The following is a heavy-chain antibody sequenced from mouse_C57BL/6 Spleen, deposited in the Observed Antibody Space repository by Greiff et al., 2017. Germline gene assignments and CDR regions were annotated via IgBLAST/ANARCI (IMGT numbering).Heavy chain of an antibody. CDR3: ARGDYERGAMDY. V-gene: IGHV1-55*01. Sequence: QVQLQQPGAELVKPGASVKMSCKASGYTLTSYWITWVKQRPGQGLEWIGDIYPGSGSTNYNEKFKSKATLTVDTSSSTAYMQLSSLTSEDSAVYYCARGDYERGAMDYGGQGTSVTVSS. CDR1: GYTLTSYW. D-gene: IGHD2-4*01. J-gene: IGHJ4*01. CDR2: IYPGSGST.